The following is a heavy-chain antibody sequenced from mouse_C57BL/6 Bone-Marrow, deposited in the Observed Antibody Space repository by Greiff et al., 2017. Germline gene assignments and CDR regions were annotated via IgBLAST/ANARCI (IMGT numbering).Heavy chain of an antibody. CDR3: ATAQATFAY. CDR2: IDPEDGDT. Sequence: EVKLQQSGAELVRPGASVKLSCTASGFNIKDYYMHWVKQRPEQGLEWIGRIDPEDGDTEYAPKFQGKATMTADTSSNTAYLQLSSLTSEDTAVYYCATAQATFAYWGQGTLVTVSA. CDR1: GFNIKDYY. V-gene: IGHV14-1*01. J-gene: IGHJ3*01. D-gene: IGHD3-2*02.